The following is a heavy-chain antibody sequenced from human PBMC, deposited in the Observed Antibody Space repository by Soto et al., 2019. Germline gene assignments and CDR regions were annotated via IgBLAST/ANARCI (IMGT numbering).Heavy chain of an antibody. J-gene: IGHJ2*01. CDR1: GFTFSSYG. CDR3: AKGHGVGWYFDL. CDR2: ISYDGSNK. V-gene: IGHV3-30*18. D-gene: IGHD4-17*01. Sequence: QVQLVEPGGGVVQPGRSLRLSCAASGFTFSSYGMHWVRQAPGKGLEWVAVISYDGSNKYYADSVKGRFTISRDNSKNTLYLQMNSLRAEDTAVYYCAKGHGVGWYFDLWGRGTLVTVSS.